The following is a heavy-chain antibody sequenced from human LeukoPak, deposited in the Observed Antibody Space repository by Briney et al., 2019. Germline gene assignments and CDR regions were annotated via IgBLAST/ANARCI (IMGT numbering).Heavy chain of an antibody. J-gene: IGHJ4*02. CDR2: IHSSGST. CDR3: AIGRGLDY. V-gene: IGHV4-59*01. D-gene: IGHD2-15*01. CDR1: GGSISSDY. Sequence: SETLSLTCTVSGGSISSDYWSCVRQPPGKGLEWIGYIHSSGSTNYNPSLKSRVTISVDTSKNEFSLKLSSVNAADTAVYYCAIGRGLDYWGRGTLLTVSS.